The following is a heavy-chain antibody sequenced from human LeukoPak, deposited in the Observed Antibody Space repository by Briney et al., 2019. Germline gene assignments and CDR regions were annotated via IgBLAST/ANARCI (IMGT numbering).Heavy chain of an antibody. CDR2: IYTSGST. V-gene: IGHV4-4*07. Sequence: SETLSLTCTVSGGSISSYYWSWIRQPAGKGLEWIGRIYTSGSTNYNPSLKSRVTISVDTSKNQFSLKLSSVTAADTAVYYCARDRGVGGSYRYYYYMDVWGKGTTVTVSS. J-gene: IGHJ6*03. CDR1: GGSISSYY. D-gene: IGHD1-26*01. CDR3: ARDRGVGGSYRYYYYMDV.